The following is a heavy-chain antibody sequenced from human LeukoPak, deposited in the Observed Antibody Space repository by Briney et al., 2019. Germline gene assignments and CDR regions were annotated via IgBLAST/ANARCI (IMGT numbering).Heavy chain of an antibody. D-gene: IGHD2-8*01. Sequence: GESLKISCKGSGYSFTSYWSSWVRQMPGKGLEWMGRIDPSDSYTNYSPSFQGHVTISADKSISTAYLQWSSLKASDTAMYYCARNGPYYYGMDVWGKGTTVTVSS. V-gene: IGHV5-10-1*01. CDR2: IDPSDSYT. CDR1: GYSFTSYW. J-gene: IGHJ6*04. CDR3: ARNGPYYYGMDV.